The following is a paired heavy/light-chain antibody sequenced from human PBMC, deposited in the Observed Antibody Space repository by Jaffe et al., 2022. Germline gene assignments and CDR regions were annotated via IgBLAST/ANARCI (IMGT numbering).Heavy chain of an antibody. V-gene: IGHV3-23*01. CDR2: IDSRTPNT. J-gene: IGHJ4*02. CDR3: VVWLGPHFDY. Sequence: EVQLLESGGGLVQPGGSLRLSCGASGFTFSSHTMNWVRQAPGKGLEWISTIDSRTPNTHYADSVNGRFTISRDNSRNTVYLQMDSLRVDDTAVYYCVVWLGPHFDYWGQGTLVTVSS. D-gene: IGHD6-19*01. CDR1: GFTFSSHT.
Light chain of an antibody. V-gene: IGKV2-24*01. CDR1: QSLVHSDGNTY. CDR3: AQATQFPWT. Sequence: DIVMTQTPLSSPVTLGQPASISCRSSQSLVHSDGNTYLSWLQQRPGQPPRLLIYKISNRFSGVPDRFSGSGAGTDFTLKISRVEAEDVGVYYCAQATQFPWTFGQGTKVEIK. J-gene: IGKJ1*01. CDR2: KIS.